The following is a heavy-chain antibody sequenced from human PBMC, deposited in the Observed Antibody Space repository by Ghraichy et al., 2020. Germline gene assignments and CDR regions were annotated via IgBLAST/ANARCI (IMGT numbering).Heavy chain of an antibody. V-gene: IGHV1-2*02. Sequence: ASVKGSCKASGYTFTGYYMHWVRQAPGQGLEWMGWINTNSGGTNYAQKFQGGVTMTRDTSVSTAYMELSRLRSDYTAVYYCARESSMVRGVIRTYYGMDVWGQGTTVTVSS. D-gene: IGHD3-10*01. J-gene: IGHJ6*02. CDR1: GYTFTGYY. CDR2: INTNSGGT. CDR3: ARESSMVRGVIRTYYGMDV.